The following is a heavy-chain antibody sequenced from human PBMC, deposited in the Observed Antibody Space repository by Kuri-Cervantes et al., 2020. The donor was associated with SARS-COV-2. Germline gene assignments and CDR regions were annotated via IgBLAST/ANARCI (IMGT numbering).Heavy chain of an antibody. CDR3: ARVHPGPEFYYGMDV. Sequence: LSCAISEDSVSSNTAAWNWIRQSPSRGLEWLGRTYYRSKWYNDYAVSVKSRITINPDTSKNQFSLHLNSVTPEDTAVYYCARVHPGPEFYYGMDVWGQGTTVTVSS. J-gene: IGHJ6*02. CDR1: EDSVSSNTAA. CDR2: TYYRSKWYN. V-gene: IGHV6-1*01. D-gene: IGHD3-10*01.